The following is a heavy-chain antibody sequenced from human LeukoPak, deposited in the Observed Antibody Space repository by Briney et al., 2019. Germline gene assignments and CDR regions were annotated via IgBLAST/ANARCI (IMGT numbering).Heavy chain of an antibody. Sequence: SETLSLTCTVSGGSISSHYWSWIRQPPGKGLEWIGYIYYSGSTNYNPSLKSRVTISVDTSKNQFSLKLSSVTAADTAVYYCARESHYYDSSGYYYRPFDYWGQGTLVTVSS. V-gene: IGHV4-59*11. CDR1: GGSISSHY. D-gene: IGHD3-22*01. CDR3: ARESHYYDSSGYYYRPFDY. J-gene: IGHJ4*02. CDR2: IYYSGST.